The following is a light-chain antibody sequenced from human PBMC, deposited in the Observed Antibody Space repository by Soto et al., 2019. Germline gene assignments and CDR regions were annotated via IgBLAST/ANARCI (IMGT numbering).Light chain of an antibody. V-gene: IGKV3D-20*02. CDR3: QQRSNWPPEIT. CDR1: QSVTSSY. Sequence: EIVLTQSPGTLSLSPGERATLSCRASQSVTSSYLAWYQLKPGQAPRLLIYGASSRATGIPDRFSGSGSGTDFTLTISSLEPEDFAVYYCQQRSNWPPEITFGQGTRLEIK. CDR2: GAS. J-gene: IGKJ5*01.